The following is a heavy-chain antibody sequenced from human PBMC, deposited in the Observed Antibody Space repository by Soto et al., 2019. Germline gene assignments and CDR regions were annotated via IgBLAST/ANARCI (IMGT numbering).Heavy chain of an antibody. J-gene: IGHJ5*02. V-gene: IGHV5-51*01. CDR1: GYSFTNYW. CDR3: TRHSMVGGTVGWLDP. Sequence: GESLQISCRGSGYSFTNYWIAWVRQMPGKGLEWMGIIYPGDSDTRYSPSFQGQVSISADKSINTAYLQWSSLKASDTAMYYCTRHSMVGGTVGWLDPWGPGTWVTVSS. CDR2: IYPGDSDT. D-gene: IGHD2-8*01.